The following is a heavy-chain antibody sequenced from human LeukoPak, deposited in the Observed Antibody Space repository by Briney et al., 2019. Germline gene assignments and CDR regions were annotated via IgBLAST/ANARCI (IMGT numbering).Heavy chain of an antibody. CDR2: IYTSGST. Sequence: PSETLSLTCTVSGGSISSYYWSWIRPPAGRGLEWIGRIYTSGSTNYNPSLKSRVTMSVDTSKNQFSLKLSSVTAADTAVYYCAREKQSSGWYVPNYFDYWGQGTLVTVSS. J-gene: IGHJ4*02. CDR1: GGSISSYY. D-gene: IGHD6-19*01. V-gene: IGHV4-4*07. CDR3: AREKQSSGWYVPNYFDY.